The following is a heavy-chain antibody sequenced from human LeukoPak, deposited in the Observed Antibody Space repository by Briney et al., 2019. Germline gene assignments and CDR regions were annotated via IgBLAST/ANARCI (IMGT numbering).Heavy chain of an antibody. CDR1: GFTFSSYA. V-gene: IGHV3-30-3*01. D-gene: IGHD3-3*01. J-gene: IGHJ4*02. CDR3: ARGGTYYDFWSGYYALSGY. CDR2: ISYDGSNK. Sequence: GRSLRLSCAASGFTFSSYAMHWVRQAPGKGLEWAAVISYDGSNKYYADSVKGRFTISRDNSKNTLYLQMNSLRAEDTAVYYCARGGTYYDFWSGYYALSGYWGQGTLVTVSS.